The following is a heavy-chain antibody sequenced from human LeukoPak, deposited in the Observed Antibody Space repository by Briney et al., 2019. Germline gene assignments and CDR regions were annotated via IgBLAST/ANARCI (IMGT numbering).Heavy chain of an antibody. D-gene: IGHD2-21*01. J-gene: IGHJ4*02. CDR3: ARSLWPEDF. Sequence: PGGSLRLSRAASGFTFSSYWMSWVRQAPGKGLEWVANINQYGSQENYVDSVKGRFTISRDNAKNSLSLPMNTLPVDDTAVYYCARSLWPEDFWGQGTLVTVSS. CDR2: INQYGSQE. V-gene: IGHV3-7*02. CDR1: GFTFSSYW.